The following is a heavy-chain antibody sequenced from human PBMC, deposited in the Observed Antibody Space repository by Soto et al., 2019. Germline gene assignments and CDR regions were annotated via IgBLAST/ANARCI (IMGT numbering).Heavy chain of an antibody. J-gene: IGHJ4*02. CDR3: ARGPPHHY. CDR1: GGSISSGGYS. Sequence: QLQLQESGSGLVKPSQTLSLTCAVSGGSISSGGYSWSWIRQPPGKGLEWIGYIYHSGNTYYNPSLKSRVTISVDWSKNQFSPTLSSVTAADTAVYYCARGPPHHYWGQGTLVTVSS. CDR2: IYHSGNT. V-gene: IGHV4-30-2*01.